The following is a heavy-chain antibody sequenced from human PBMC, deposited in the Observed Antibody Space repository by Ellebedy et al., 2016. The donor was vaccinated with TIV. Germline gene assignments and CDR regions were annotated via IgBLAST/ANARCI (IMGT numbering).Heavy chain of an antibody. CDR3: ARADEGDPLDY. J-gene: IGHJ4*02. D-gene: IGHD3-10*01. CDR1: GYSFGSYY. Sequence: AASVKVSCKASGYSFGSYYLHWVRHAPGQRLEWMGIIDPRGGRIDYAQKFKDRVIMSRDKSTNTVYMELSSLRSEDTAIYYCARADEGDPLDYWGQGTLVTVSS. V-gene: IGHV1-46*01. CDR2: IDPRGGRI.